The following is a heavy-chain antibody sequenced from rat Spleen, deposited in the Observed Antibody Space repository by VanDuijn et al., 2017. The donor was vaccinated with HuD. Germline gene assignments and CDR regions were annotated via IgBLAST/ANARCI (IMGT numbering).Heavy chain of an antibody. J-gene: IGHJ1*01. D-gene: IGHD1-10*01. CDR1: GFTFSDYN. Sequence: EVQLVESDGGLVQPGRSLKLSCAASGFTFSDYNMAWVRQAPGKGLEWVASITNTGGTTYYGDSVKGRLTISRDSAKSTLYLQMNSLRSEDTATYYCAKGGYNNYWYFDFWGPGTMVAVSS. CDR2: ITNTGGTT. CDR3: AKGGYNNYWYFDF. V-gene: IGHV5S23*01.